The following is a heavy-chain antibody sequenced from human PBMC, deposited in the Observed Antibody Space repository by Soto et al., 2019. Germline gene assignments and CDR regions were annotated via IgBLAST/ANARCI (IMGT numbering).Heavy chain of an antibody. J-gene: IGHJ5*02. V-gene: IGHV1-69*13. CDR2: IIPIFGTA. Sequence: VKVSCKASGGTFSSYAISWVRQAPGQGLEWMGGIIPIFGTANYAQKFQGRVTITADESTSTAYMELSSLRSEDTAVYYCARADIVVVPAATNWFDPWGQGTLVTVSS. D-gene: IGHD2-2*01. CDR3: ARADIVVVPAATNWFDP. CDR1: GGTFSSYA.